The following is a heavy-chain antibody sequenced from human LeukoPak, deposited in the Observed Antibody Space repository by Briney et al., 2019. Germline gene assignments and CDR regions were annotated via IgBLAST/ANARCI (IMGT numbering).Heavy chain of an antibody. CDR3: AKSSPPPLRY. CDR2: FSGSGGST. V-gene: IGHV3-23*01. J-gene: IGHJ4*02. CDR1: GFSFSSYA. Sequence: GGSLRLSCATSGFSFSSYAMSWVRQAPGKGLEWVSAFSGSGGSTYYADSVKGRFTISRDNSKNTLYLQMNSLRAEDTAVYYCAKSSPPPLRYWGQGTLVTVSS.